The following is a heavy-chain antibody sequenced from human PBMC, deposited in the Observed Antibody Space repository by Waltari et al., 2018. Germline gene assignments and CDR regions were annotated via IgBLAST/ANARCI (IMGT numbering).Heavy chain of an antibody. CDR2: IDHNGNT. V-gene: IGHV4-4*02. D-gene: IGHD1-26*01. J-gene: IGHJ6*02. Sequence: QVQLQESGPGLVKPSGTPSLTCAVSGGSISSSNWWTWVRQPPGKGLEWIGEIDHNGNTNYNPSLKSRVTMSVDKSKNQFSLKLRSVTAADTAIYYCARIILGATDDYSYAMDVWGQGITVTVSS. CDR3: ARIILGATDDYSYAMDV. CDR1: GGSISSSNW.